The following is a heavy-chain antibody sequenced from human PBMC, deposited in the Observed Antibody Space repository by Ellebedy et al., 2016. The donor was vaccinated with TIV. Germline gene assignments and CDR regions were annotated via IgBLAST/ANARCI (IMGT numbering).Heavy chain of an antibody. D-gene: IGHD5-12*01. J-gene: IGHJ4*02. CDR3: ARDRGYDTFDY. CDR1: GFTFTIFD. Sequence: PGGSLRLSCVASGFTFTIFDMSWVRQAPGKGLEWVSAITHSGGGTYYADSVRGRFIISRDNSKNTLYLQINSLRAEDTAVYYCARDRGYDTFDYWGQGILVTVSS. V-gene: IGHV3-23*01. CDR2: ITHSGGGT.